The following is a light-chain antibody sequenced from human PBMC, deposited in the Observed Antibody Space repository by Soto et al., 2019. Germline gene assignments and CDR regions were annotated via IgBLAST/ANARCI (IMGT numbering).Light chain of an antibody. CDR2: KAF. J-gene: IGKJ2*01. CDR3: QQYNSYSDS. Sequence: DIQMTQSPSTLSASVGDRVTITCRASQSISSWLAWYQQKPGKAPKLLIYKAFSLESGVPSRFSGSGSGTEFTLTISCLQPDDFAPYYCQQYNSYSDSFDQGTKLEIK. CDR1: QSISSW. V-gene: IGKV1-5*03.